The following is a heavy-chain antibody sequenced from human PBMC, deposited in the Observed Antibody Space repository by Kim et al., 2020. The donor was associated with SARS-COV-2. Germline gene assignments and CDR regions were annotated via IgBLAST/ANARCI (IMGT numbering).Heavy chain of an antibody. Sequence: ASVKVSCKASGYTFTSYGISWVRQAPGQGLEWMGWISAYNGNTNYAQKLQGRVTMTTDTSTSTAYMELRSLRSDDTAVYYCARVGVGTDYDYVWGTRGYGMDVWDQGTTVTVSS. V-gene: IGHV1-18*01. CDR3: ARVGVGTDYDYVWGTRGYGMDV. D-gene: IGHD3-16*01. CDR2: ISAYNGNT. J-gene: IGHJ6*02. CDR1: GYTFTSYG.